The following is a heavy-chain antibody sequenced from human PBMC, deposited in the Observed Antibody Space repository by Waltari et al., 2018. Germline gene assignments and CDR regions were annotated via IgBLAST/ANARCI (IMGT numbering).Heavy chain of an antibody. CDR2: ISRGSTTK. V-gene: IGHV3-21*01. CDR3: ARDKVGPGDY. CDR1: GFTFSTYS. J-gene: IGHJ4*02. Sequence: EVQLVESGGGLVKPGGSLRLSCAASGFTFSTYSMNWVRQAPGKGLWWVSSISRGSTTKYYADSVKGRFTISRDNAKKSLYLQMNSLRAEDTAVYYCARDKVGPGDYWGQGTLVTVSS. D-gene: IGHD1-26*01.